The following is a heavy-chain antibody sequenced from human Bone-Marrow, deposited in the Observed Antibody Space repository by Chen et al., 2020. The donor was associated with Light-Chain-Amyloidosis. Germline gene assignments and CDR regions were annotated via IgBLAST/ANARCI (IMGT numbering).Heavy chain of an antibody. CDR2: INPNSDST. Sequence: QVQLVQSGAEVKKPGASVKVSCEASGYTFTGYHMHWVRQAPGQGLEWMGWINPNSDSTIYAQKFQGRVTMTRDTSISTVYMELSRLRSDDTAVYYCARGLHCSNTNCYLEFYYNAMDVWGHGTTVTVSS. CDR1: GYTFTGYH. CDR3: ARGLHCSNTNCYLEFYYNAMDV. D-gene: IGHD2-2*01. V-gene: IGHV1-2*02. J-gene: IGHJ6*02.